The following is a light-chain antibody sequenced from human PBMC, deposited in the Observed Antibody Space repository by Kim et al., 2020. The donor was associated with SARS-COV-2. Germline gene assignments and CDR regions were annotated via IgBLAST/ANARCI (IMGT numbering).Light chain of an antibody. V-gene: IGKV1-39*01. J-gene: IGKJ4*01. CDR3: QQSYSAPLT. CDR2: AAS. CDR1: QSISSY. Sequence: DTQMTQSPSSLSASVGDRVTITCRASQSISSYLNWYQQKPGKAPKLLIFAASNVQSGVPSRFSGSGSGTDFTLTISSLQPEDFATYYCQQSYSAPLTFGGGTKVDIK.